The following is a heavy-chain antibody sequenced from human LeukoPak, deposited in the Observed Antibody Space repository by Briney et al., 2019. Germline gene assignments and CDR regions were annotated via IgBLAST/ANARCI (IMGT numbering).Heavy chain of an antibody. CDR2: IYSGGSRT. CDR1: GFSFSSYG. J-gene: IGHJ3*02. D-gene: IGHD1-26*01. Sequence: GGTLRLSCAASGFSFSSYGMSWVRQAPGKGLEWVSRIYSGGSRTTYADSVRGRFTISGDNAKNTLYLQMNSLRADDTAVYYCARSGRGGAFDIWGQGTMVTVSS. V-gene: IGHV3-74*01. CDR3: ARSGRGGAFDI.